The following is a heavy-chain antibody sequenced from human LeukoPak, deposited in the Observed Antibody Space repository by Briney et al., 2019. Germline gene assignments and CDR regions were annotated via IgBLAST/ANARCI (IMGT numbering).Heavy chain of an antibody. J-gene: IGHJ4*02. CDR3: ATLDSYYDNSGRPLVPD. CDR2: FNREDGGP. CDR1: GYTLTEFS. D-gene: IGHD3-22*01. Sequence: GASLKVCCKISGYTLTEFSMHWVRQAPGKGLEWMGGFNREDGGPIYAPHFQGRVTVTEDTSTDTAYMELSSLRSEDTAVYYCATLDSYYDNSGRPLVPDWGQGTLVTVSS. V-gene: IGHV1-24*01.